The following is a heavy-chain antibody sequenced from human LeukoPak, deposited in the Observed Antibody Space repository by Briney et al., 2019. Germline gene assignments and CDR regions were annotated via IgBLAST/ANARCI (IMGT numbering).Heavy chain of an antibody. CDR1: GGSISSYY. CDR3: ARRQFSGWDDY. Sequence: SETLSLTCTVSGGSISSYYWGWIRQPPGKGLEWIGSIYYSGSTYYNPSLKSRVTISVDTSKNQFSLKLSSVTAADTAVYYCARRQFSGWDDYWGQGTLVTVSS. CDR2: IYYSGST. J-gene: IGHJ4*02. V-gene: IGHV4-39*01. D-gene: IGHD6-19*01.